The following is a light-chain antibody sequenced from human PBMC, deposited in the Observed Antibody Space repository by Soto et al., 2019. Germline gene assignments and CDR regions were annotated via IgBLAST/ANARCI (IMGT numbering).Light chain of an antibody. CDR2: EVS. CDR3: MQSTQLPPT. CDR1: QSLLHITGETF. J-gene: IGKJ5*01. V-gene: IGKV2D-29*02. Sequence: DVVMTQTPLSLSVAPGQPASISCKSSQSLLHITGETFLFWYLQKPGQSPQLLIYEVSTRVSGVPDRFSGSGSWTYCTLEISRVETDDVGIYYCMQSTQLPPTFGQGTRLGIE.